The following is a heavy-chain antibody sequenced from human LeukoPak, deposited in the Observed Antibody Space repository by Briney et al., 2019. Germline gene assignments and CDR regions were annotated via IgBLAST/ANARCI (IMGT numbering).Heavy chain of an antibody. CDR3: ARHNRRYCDGSGFLCWSLDL. J-gene: IGHJ2*01. Sequence: PGGSLRLSCAASGFTFSNAWMSWVRQAPGKGLEWIGSVYYSVATYYNSSLKSRVTLSVDTSKQQFSLKLNSVTAADTAQYYCARHNRRYCDGSGFLCWSLDLWGRGTLVTVSS. V-gene: IGHV4-59*05. D-gene: IGHD3-22*01. CDR1: GFTFSNAW. CDR2: VYYSVAT.